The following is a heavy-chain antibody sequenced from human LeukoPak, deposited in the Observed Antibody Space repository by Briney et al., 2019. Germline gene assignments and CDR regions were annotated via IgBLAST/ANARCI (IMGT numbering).Heavy chain of an antibody. CDR3: ARHGYCSSTSCYRWFDP. Sequence: ASVKVSCKASGYTFTSYAMHWVRQAPGQRLEWMGWINAGNGNTKYSQKFQGRVTITRDTSASTAYMELSSLRSEDTAVYYCARHGYCSSTSCYRWFDPWGQGTLVTVSS. CDR2: INAGNGNT. D-gene: IGHD2-2*02. CDR1: GYTFTSYA. V-gene: IGHV1-3*01. J-gene: IGHJ5*02.